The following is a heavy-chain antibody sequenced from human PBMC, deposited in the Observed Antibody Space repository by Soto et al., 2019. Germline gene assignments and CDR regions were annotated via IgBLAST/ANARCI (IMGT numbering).Heavy chain of an antibody. CDR2: ISGSGGST. Sequence: EVQLLESGGGLVQPGGSLRLSCAASGFTFSSYAMSWVRQAPGKGLEWVSAISGSGGSTYYADSVKGRFTISRDSSRDTVYLQMNSLRAEDTAMYYCARDGGDMATQYWGQGTLVTVSS. CDR3: ARDGGDMATQY. J-gene: IGHJ4*02. D-gene: IGHD3-16*01. V-gene: IGHV3-23*01. CDR1: GFTFSSYA.